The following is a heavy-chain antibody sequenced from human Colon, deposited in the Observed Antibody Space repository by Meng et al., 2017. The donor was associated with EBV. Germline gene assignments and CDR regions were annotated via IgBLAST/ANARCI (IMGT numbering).Heavy chain of an antibody. V-gene: IGHV4-34*01. D-gene: IGHD4-17*01. CDR3: ARRTTVNLRSFDS. J-gene: IGHJ4*02. Sequence: QVQIQQWGAGLLKPPETLSLTCAVSGGSFSGYYWSWIRQAPGKGLEWIGEINHSGSTKFNPSLESRVSISVDTSENQVSLKLTSVTAADTAVYYCARRTTVNLRSFDSWGQGTLVTVSS. CDR2: INHSGST. CDR1: GGSFSGYY.